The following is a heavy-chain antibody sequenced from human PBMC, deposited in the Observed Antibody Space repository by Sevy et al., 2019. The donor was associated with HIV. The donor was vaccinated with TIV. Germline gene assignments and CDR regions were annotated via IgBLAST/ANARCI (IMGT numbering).Heavy chain of an antibody. J-gene: IGHJ1*01. CDR2: FKSKTDGGTT. D-gene: IGHD3-16*01. Sequence: LSLTCVASGFTFSNVWMSWVRQAPGKGLEWVGHFKSKTDGGTTDYAAPVRGRFTISRDDSKNTLYLQMNSLKTEDTAVYYCTTGGSLFQHWGQGTLVTVSS. CDR3: TTGGSLFQH. CDR1: GFTFSNVW. V-gene: IGHV3-15*01.